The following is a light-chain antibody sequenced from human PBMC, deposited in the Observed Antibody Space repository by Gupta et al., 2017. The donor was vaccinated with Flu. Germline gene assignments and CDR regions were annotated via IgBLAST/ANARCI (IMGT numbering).Light chain of an antibody. CDR1: SVRNAY. CDR3: NSRDSTDNHQAV. V-gene: IGLV3-19*01. Sequence: TVRITCQEDSVRNAYGRWYQQKPGQAPVLVIYAKNIRPSGIPVRFSGSSSGNTASVTITGAQAEDEADYYCNSRDSTDNHQAVFGGGTKLTVL. J-gene: IGLJ2*01. CDR2: AKN.